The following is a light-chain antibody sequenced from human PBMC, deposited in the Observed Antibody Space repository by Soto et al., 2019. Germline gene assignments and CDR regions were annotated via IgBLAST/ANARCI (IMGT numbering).Light chain of an antibody. CDR2: DTS. CDR3: QQRSNWPST. Sequence: EIVLTQSPATLSLSPGERATLSCRASQSVSDSLVWYQQKPGQAPRLLIYDTSNRATGIPARVSGSGSGTDFTLTISSLEPEDFAIYYCQQRSNWPSTFGQGTRLEIK. CDR1: QSVSDS. V-gene: IGKV3-11*01. J-gene: IGKJ5*01.